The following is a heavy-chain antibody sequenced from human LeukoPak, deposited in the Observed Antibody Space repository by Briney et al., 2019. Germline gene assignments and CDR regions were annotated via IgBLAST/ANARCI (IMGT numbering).Heavy chain of an antibody. CDR3: ARGSVQLWLRDTYYYMDV. CDR2: INWNGRIT. V-gene: IGHV3-20*04. J-gene: IGHJ6*03. Sequence: RPGESLRLSCAASGFTFDDYAMNRVRQVTGRGLEWVSGINWNGRITGYADSVKDRFTISRQNTKNSLYLYMNNLGGEDTALYFCARGSVQLWLRDTYYYMDVWGKGTTVTVSS. CDR1: GFTFDDYA. D-gene: IGHD5-18*01.